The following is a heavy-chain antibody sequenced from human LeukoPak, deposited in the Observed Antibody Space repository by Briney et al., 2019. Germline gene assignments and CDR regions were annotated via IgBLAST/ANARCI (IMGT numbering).Heavy chain of an antibody. D-gene: IGHD1-1*01. CDR1: RFTFSNYW. V-gene: IGHV3-7*01. J-gene: IGHJ3*02. CDR3: ARVQEQERALDI. Sequence: PGGSLRLSCAASRFTFSNYWVNWLRQAPGKGLEWLASINQVGSDKYYVDSVKGRFTISRDNAKNSLYLQMSSLRAEDTALYYCARVQEQERALDIWGQGTMVTVSS. CDR2: INQVGSDK.